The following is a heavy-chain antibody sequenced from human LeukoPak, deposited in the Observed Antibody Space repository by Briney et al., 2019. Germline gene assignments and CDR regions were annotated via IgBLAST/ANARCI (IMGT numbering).Heavy chain of an antibody. Sequence: GGSLRLSCAASGFTFSSYSMNWVRQAPGKGLEWVSSISSSSSFIYYADSVKGRLTISRDNAKNSLYLQMNSLRAEDTAVYYCARDMALYSSSWSIFDYWGQGTLVTVSS. J-gene: IGHJ4*02. V-gene: IGHV3-21*01. CDR3: ARDMALYSSSWSIFDY. CDR2: ISSSSSFI. D-gene: IGHD6-13*01. CDR1: GFTFSSYS.